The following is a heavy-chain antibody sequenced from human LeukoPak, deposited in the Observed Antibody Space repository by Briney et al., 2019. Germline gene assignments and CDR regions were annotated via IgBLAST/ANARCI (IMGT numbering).Heavy chain of an antibody. CDR3: AVNSPYDY. CDR2: IKQDASER. D-gene: IGHD5-18*01. Sequence: GGSLRLSCAASGFTFSSYWMTWVRQAPGKGLEWVANIKQDASERYYVDSVKGRFIISRDNAKNSLFLQMNNLRAEDTAVYYCAVNSPYDYWGQGTLVTVSS. V-gene: IGHV3-7*01. J-gene: IGHJ4*02. CDR1: GFTFSSYW.